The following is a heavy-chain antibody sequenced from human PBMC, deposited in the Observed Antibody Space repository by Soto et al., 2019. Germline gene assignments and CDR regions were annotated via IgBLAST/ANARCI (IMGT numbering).Heavy chain of an antibody. V-gene: IGHV1-69*14. CDR3: ARDQGGSLLSTWFDI. CDR2: VLPLYNKA. Sequence: VQLTQSEAQLKQPGSSMKVSCQTSGYNFELYSLNWVRQVPGLRPEWLGGVLPLYNKAIYPPQFQGRVTINADSSTKTVSLKMPSLLSDDSGIYLCARDQGGSLLSTWFDIWGPGTPVTVS. J-gene: IGHJ5*02. CDR1: GYNFELYS. D-gene: IGHD1-26*01.